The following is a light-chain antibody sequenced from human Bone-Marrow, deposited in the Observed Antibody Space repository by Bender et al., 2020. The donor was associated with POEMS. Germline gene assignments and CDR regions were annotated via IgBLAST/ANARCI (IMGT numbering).Light chain of an antibody. CDR3: CSYTFGSLWV. V-gene: IGLV2-14*03. J-gene: IGLJ3*02. CDR2: DVT. CDR1: SSDVGSSSS. Sequence: QVALTQPASVSGSPGQSITISCSGTSSDVGSSSSVSWYQFCPGKAPKLIIYDVTNRPSGVSNRFTGSKSGNTASLTISGLQAEDEAEYYCCSYTFGSLWVFGGGTKLTVL.